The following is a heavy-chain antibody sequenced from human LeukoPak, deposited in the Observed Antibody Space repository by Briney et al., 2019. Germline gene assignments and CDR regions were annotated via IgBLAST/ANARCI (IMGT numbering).Heavy chain of an antibody. J-gene: IGHJ4*02. CDR3: ASGFGVVIQRFDY. CDR2: ISSSSSYA. Sequence: GGSLRLSCVASGLPIGDFAMHWVRQAPGKGLEWVSYISSSSSYANYADSVKDRFTISRDNAKNSLYLQMNSLRAEDTAVYYCASGFGVVIQRFDYWGQGTLVTVSS. CDR1: GLPIGDFA. V-gene: IGHV3-11*06. D-gene: IGHD3-3*01.